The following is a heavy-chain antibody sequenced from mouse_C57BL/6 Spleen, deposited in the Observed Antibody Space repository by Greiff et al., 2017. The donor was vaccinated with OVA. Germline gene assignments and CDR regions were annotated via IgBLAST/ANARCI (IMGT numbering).Heavy chain of an antibody. D-gene: IGHD2-3*01. CDR2: INPSTGGT. V-gene: IGHV1-42*01. CDR1: GYSFTGYY. Sequence: SGPELVKPGASVKISCKASGYSFTGYYLNWVTQSPEKSLEWIGEINPSTGGTTYNQKFKAKATLTVDKSSSTAYMQLKSLPSEDSAVYYCAGPIYDGYPFAYWGQGTLVTVSA. J-gene: IGHJ3*01. CDR3: AGPIYDGYPFAY.